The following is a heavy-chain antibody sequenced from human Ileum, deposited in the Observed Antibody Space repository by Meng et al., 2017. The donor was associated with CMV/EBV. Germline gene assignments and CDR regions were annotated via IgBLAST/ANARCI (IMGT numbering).Heavy chain of an antibody. CDR3: AGELWSLYYFDY. D-gene: IGHD5-18*01. Sequence: QRQLPESGPGLVKPSESVSLTCTVFRGSMISSSYYWGWIRQPPGKGLEWIGSFYYGGGTYYNPSLKSRVTLSVDASKNQFSLKLSSVTAADTAVYFCAGELWSLYYFDYWGPGILVTVSS. CDR1: RGSMISSSYY. V-gene: IGHV4-39*07. CDR2: FYYGGGT. J-gene: IGHJ4*02.